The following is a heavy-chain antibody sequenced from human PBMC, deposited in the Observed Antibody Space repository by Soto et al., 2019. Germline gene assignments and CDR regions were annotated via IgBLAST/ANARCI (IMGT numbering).Heavy chain of an antibody. Sequence: QVHLVQSGAEVKKPGASVKVSCKASGYIFSTYTMHWVRQAPGQRLEWMGWINAANGNTKYSQNFQGRVTISRDTSVSTAYLELSSLRSEDTAVYYCARVSFETSGYADYWGQVTLVTVSS. CDR2: INAANGNT. V-gene: IGHV1-3*01. CDR3: ARVSFETSGYADY. CDR1: GYIFSTYT. J-gene: IGHJ4*02. D-gene: IGHD3-22*01.